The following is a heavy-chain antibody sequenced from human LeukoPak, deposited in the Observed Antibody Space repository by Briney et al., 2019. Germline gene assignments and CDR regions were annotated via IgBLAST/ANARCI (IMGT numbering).Heavy chain of an antibody. V-gene: IGHV3-33*01. D-gene: IGHD4-17*01. J-gene: IGHJ4*02. CDR3: ARGQAKTIPYGDRTYFDY. Sequence: GGSLRLSCAASGFTFSSYGMHWVRQAPGKGLEWVAVIWYDGSNKYYADSVKGRFTISRDNSKNTLYLQMNSLRAEDTAVYYCARGQAKTIPYGDRTYFDYWGQGTLVTVSS. CDR2: IWYDGSNK. CDR1: GFTFSSYG.